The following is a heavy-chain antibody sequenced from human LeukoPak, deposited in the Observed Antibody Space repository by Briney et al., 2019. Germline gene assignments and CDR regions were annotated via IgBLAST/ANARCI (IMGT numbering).Heavy chain of an antibody. CDR1: GGSISSSSYY. V-gene: IGHV4-39*01. Sequence: SETQSLTCTVSGGSISSSSYYWGWIRQPPGKGLEWIGSIYYSGSTYYNPSLKSRVTISVDTSKNQFSLKLSSVTAADTAVYYCARLGYDILTGYFLPFDIWGQGTMVTVSS. D-gene: IGHD3-9*01. J-gene: IGHJ3*02. CDR3: ARLGYDILTGYFLPFDI. CDR2: IYYSGST.